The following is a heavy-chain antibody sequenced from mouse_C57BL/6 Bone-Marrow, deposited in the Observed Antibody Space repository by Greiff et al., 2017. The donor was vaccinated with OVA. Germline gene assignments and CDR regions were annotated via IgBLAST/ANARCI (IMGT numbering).Heavy chain of an antibody. D-gene: IGHD2-12*01. Sequence: QVQLKQSGAELVRPGTSVKMSCKASGYTFTNYWIGWAKQRPGHGLEWIGDIYPGGGYTNYNEKFKGKATLTVDKSSSTAYMQFSSLTSEDSAIYYCARYTYYFDYWGQGTTLTVSS. V-gene: IGHV1-63*01. J-gene: IGHJ2*01. CDR3: ARYTYYFDY. CDR2: IYPGGGYT. CDR1: GYTFTNYW.